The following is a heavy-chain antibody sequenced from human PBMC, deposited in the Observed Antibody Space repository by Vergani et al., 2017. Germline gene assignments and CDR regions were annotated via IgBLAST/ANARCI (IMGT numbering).Heavy chain of an antibody. J-gene: IGHJ6*03. CDR2: IYYSGST. V-gene: IGHV4-39*07. CDR1: GGSISSSCYY. CDR3: ARGGEVGIWGMYYYYYYMDV. D-gene: IGHD7-27*01. Sequence: QVQLQESGPGLVKPSGTLSLTCAVSGGSISSSCYYWGWIRQPPGKGLEWIGSIYYSGSTYYNPSLTSRVTISVDPSKNQFSLKLSSVTAAATAVYYCARGGEVGIWGMYYYYYYMDVWGKGTTVTVSS.